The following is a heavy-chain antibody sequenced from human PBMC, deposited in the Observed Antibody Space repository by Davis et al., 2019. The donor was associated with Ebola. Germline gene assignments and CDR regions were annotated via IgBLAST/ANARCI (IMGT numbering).Heavy chain of an antibody. J-gene: IGHJ6*03. CDR2: IYYSGST. Sequence: SETLSLTCTVSGGSISSYYWSWIRQPPGKGLEWIGYIYYSGSTNYNPSLKSRVTISVDTSKIQFSLKLSSVTAADTAVYYCARQHYYYYYMDVWGKGTTVTVSS. CDR3: ARQHYYYYYMDV. V-gene: IGHV4-59*12. CDR1: GGSISSYY.